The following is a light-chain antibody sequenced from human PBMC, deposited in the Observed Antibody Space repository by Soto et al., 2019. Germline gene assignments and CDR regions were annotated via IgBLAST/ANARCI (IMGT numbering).Light chain of an antibody. CDR1: SSDVGGYNY. Sequence: QSALTQPRSVSGSPGQSVTISCTGTSSDVGGYNYVSWYQQHPGKAPKLVIYDVSKRPSGVPDRFSGSKSGNTASLTVSGLQAEDEADYSCCSYAGSNNFVFGTGTKLTVL. J-gene: IGLJ1*01. V-gene: IGLV2-11*01. CDR3: CSYAGSNNFV. CDR2: DVS.